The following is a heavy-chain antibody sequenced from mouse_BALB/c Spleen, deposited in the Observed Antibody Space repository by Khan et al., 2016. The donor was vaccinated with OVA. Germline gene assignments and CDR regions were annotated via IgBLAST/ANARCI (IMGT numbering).Heavy chain of an antibody. V-gene: IGHV1S135*01. CDR3: ARTDYYGSSYDFDY. J-gene: IGHJ2*01. CDR2: IDPYNGGT. Sequence: VQLKQSGPELVKPGASVKVSCKASGYSFTDYNMFWVKQSHGKGLEWIGYIDPYNGGTSYNQKFRGKATLTVDKSSSTAFMHLSSLTSEDSAVFYCARTDYYGSSYDFDYWGQGTTLTVSS. D-gene: IGHD1-1*01. CDR1: GYSFTDYN.